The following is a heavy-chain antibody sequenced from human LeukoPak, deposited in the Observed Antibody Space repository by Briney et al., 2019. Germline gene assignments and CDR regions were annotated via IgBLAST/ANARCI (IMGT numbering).Heavy chain of an antibody. CDR2: INPNSGGT. CDR1: GDTFNGYY. V-gene: IGHV1-2*02. J-gene: IGHJ4*02. D-gene: IGHD1-26*01. Sequence: ASVKVSCKVSGDTFNGYYIHWVRRAPGQGLEWMGWINPNSGGTNYAQKFQGRVTMTRDTSISAAYMELTRLTSDDTAVYHCVREGRGGSYFYWGQGTLVTVSS. CDR3: VREGRGGSYFY.